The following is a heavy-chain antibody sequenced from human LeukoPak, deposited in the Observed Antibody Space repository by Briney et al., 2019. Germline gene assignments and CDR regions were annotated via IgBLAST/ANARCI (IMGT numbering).Heavy chain of an antibody. V-gene: IGHV3-30*02. Sequence: GGSLRLSCAASGFTFSSYAMSWVRQAPGKGLEWVAFIQYDGSEIYYADSVKGRFTISRDNSKNTLYLQVNSLRAEDTAVFYCARESGAARIGQLLNYWGQGTLVTVSS. CDR2: IQYDGSEI. J-gene: IGHJ4*02. D-gene: IGHD3-10*01. CDR1: GFTFSSYA. CDR3: ARESGAARIGQLLNY.